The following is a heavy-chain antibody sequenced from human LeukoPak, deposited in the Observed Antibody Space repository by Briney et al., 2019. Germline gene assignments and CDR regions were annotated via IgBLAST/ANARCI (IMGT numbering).Heavy chain of an antibody. CDR1: GFTFSSYG. J-gene: IGHJ4*02. V-gene: IGHV3-66*01. D-gene: IGHD6-13*01. CDR2: IYSGGST. Sequence: GGSLRLSCAASGFTFSSYGMHWVRQAPGKGLEWVSVIYSGGSTYYADSVKGRFTISRDNSKNTLYLQMNSLRAEDTAVYYCAIMGEGGIAAAAKEDYWGQGTLVTVSS. CDR3: AIMGEGGIAAAAKEDY.